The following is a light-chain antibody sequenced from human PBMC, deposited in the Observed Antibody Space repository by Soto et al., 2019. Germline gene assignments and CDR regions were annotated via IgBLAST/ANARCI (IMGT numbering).Light chain of an antibody. Sequence: EIVLTQSPGTLSLSPGERATLSCRASQSMRNSYLAWYQQRPGQAPRLLIYGASTRATGIPDRFSGSGSGTDFTLTISRLEPEDSAVYYCQQYDRWPHLSFGPGTNVDIK. V-gene: IGKV3-20*01. CDR1: QSMRNSY. CDR3: QQYDRWPHLS. CDR2: GAS. J-gene: IGKJ3*01.